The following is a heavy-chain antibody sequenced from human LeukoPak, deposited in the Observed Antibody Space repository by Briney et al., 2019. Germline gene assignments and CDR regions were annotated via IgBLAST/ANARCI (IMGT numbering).Heavy chain of an antibody. CDR2: IYHSGST. Sequence: PSETLSLTCTASGYSISSGYYCGWIRQPPGKGLEWIGRIYHSGSTYYNPSLTSRVNISVDTSNTHFSLKLSSVTAADTAVYYCARALVDSGSYTESFFDYWGQGTLVTVSS. CDR3: ARALVDSGSYTESFFDY. J-gene: IGHJ4*02. CDR1: GYSISSGYY. V-gene: IGHV4-38-2*02. D-gene: IGHD1-26*01.